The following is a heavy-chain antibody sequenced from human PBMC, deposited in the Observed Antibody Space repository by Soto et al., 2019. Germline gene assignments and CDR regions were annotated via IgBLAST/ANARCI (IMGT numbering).Heavy chain of an antibody. CDR1: GFTFSSYG. Sequence: QVQLVESGGGVVQPGRSLRLSCAASGFTFSSYGMHWVRQAPGKGLEWVAVISNDGSNTYYADSVKGRFTISRDNSKNTLFLQMSSLRAEDTAVYYCAKDVEYFHHWGQGTLVTVSS. V-gene: IGHV3-30*18. J-gene: IGHJ1*01. CDR2: ISNDGSNT. CDR3: AKDVEYFHH.